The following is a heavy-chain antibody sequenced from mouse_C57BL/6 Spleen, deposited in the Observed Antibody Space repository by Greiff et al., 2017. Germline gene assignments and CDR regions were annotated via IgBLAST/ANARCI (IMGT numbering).Heavy chain of an antibody. CDR2: IYPGSGNT. V-gene: IGHV1-76*01. D-gene: IGHD2-12*01. CDR3: ARDYYIYAMDY. CDR1: GYTFTDYY. J-gene: IGHJ4*01. Sequence: VQLNESGAELVRPGASVKLSCKASGYTFTDYYINWVKQRPGQGLEWIARIYPGSGNTYYNEKFKGKATLTAEKSSSTAYMQLSSLTSEDSAVYFCARDYYIYAMDYWGQGTSGTVSS.